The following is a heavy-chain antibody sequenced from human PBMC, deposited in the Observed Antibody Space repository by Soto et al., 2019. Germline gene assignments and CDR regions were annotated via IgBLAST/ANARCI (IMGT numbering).Heavy chain of an antibody. D-gene: IGHD3-22*01. CDR3: VKDLDSSGYQALDAFDI. CDR1: GFTFSSYA. Sequence: GGSLRLSCSASGFTFSSYAMHWARQAPGKGLEYVSAISRNGGSTYYADSVKGRFTISRDNSKNTLYLQMSSLRAEDTAVYYCVKDLDSSGYQALDAFDIWGQGTMVTVSS. V-gene: IGHV3-64D*06. J-gene: IGHJ3*02. CDR2: ISRNGGST.